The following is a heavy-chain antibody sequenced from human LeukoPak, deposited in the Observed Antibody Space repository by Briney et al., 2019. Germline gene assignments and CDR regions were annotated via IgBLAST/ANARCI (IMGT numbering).Heavy chain of an antibody. V-gene: IGHV3-23*01. J-gene: IGHJ6*02. Sequence: GGSLRLSCAASGFTFSSYAMSWVRQAPGKGLEWVSAISGSGGSTYYADSVKGRFTISRDNSKNTLYLQMNSLRAEDTAVYYCARDGTATAPLRYGMDVWGQGTTVTVSS. CDR3: ARDGTATAPLRYGMDV. D-gene: IGHD5-18*01. CDR1: GFTFSSYA. CDR2: ISGSGGST.